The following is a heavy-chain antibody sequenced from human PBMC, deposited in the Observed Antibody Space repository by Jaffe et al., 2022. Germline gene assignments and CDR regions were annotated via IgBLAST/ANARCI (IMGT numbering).Heavy chain of an antibody. Sequence: EVQLVESGGGLVQPGRSLRLSCTASGFTFGDYAMSWFRQAPGKGLEWVGFIRSKAYGGTTEYAASVKGRFTISRDDSKSIAYLQMNSLKTEDTAVYYCTSYLDYGDYKEDAFDIWGQGTMVTVSS. V-gene: IGHV3-49*03. CDR3: TSYLDYGDYKEDAFDI. J-gene: IGHJ3*02. CDR1: GFTFGDYA. CDR2: IRSKAYGGTT. D-gene: IGHD4-17*01.